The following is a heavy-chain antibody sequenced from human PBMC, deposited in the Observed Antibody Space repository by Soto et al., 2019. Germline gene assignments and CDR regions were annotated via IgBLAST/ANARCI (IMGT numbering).Heavy chain of an antibody. CDR3: AKDPRVHYYGSGSSSY. Sequence: PGGSLRLSCAASGFTFNTYGMHWVRQAPGKGLEWVAVISYDGSDKYYADSVKGRFTISRDNSKNTLYLQMNSLRAEDTALYYCAKDPRVHYYGSGSSSYWGQGTLVTVSS. D-gene: IGHD3-10*01. CDR1: GFTFNTYG. J-gene: IGHJ4*02. CDR2: ISYDGSDK. V-gene: IGHV3-30*18.